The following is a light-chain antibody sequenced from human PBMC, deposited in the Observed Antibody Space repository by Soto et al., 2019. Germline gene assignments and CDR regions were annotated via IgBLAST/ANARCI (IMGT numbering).Light chain of an antibody. CDR3: RSYTSNNTLV. Sequence: QSALTQPASVSGSPGQSITISCTGTSSDVGGYNYVSWYQQYPGKAPKLMIYDVSNRPSGVSNRFSGSKSGNTASLTISGVQAEDEADYYSRSYTSNNTLVFGSGTKVTVL. CDR1: SSDVGGYNY. J-gene: IGLJ1*01. CDR2: DVS. V-gene: IGLV2-14*01.